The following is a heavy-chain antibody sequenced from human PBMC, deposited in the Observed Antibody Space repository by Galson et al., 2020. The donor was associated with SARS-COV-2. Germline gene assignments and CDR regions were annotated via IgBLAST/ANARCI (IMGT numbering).Heavy chain of an antibody. CDR3: ARLPRDWYFRDFDY. CDR2: IFPGDSDI. CDR1: GYRFSSPW. J-gene: IGHJ4*02. Sequence: HGESLKISCKGSGYRFSSPWIGWVRQMPGKGLEWMGIIFPGDSDIRYSPAFQGQVTISADKSINTAYLEWSSRQVSDTAMYYCARLPRDWYFRDFDYCGQGSLVTVSS. V-gene: IGHV5-51*01. D-gene: IGHD6-13*01.